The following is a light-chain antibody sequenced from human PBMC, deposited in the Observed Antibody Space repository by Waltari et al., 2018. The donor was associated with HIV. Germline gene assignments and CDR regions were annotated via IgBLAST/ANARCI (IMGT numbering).Light chain of an antibody. J-gene: IGLJ2*01. CDR3: SSYSTAANVV. V-gene: IGLV2-14*01. CDR2: EVS. Sequence: QSALTQPASVSGSPGQSITMSCTGTTSDIGGYNFVSWYQQQPGKAPKVIIYEVSNRPSGVSTRFSGSKSGNTASLTISGLQAEDEADYYCSSYSTAANVVFGEGTKLTV. CDR1: TSDIGGYNF.